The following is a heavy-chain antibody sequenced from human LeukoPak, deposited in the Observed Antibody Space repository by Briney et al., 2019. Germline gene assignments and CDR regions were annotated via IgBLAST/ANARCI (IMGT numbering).Heavy chain of an antibody. D-gene: IGHD3-3*01. CDR2: ISSSGSTI. CDR3: ARDPGDFWSGYLYYFDY. Sequence: LSLTCAVYGGSFSGYYWSWIRQAPGKGLEWVSYISSSGSTIYYADSVKGRFTISRDNAKNSLYLQMNSLRAEDTAVYYCARDPGDFWSGYLYYFDYWGQGTLVTVSS. V-gene: IGHV3-11*01. CDR1: GGSFSGYY. J-gene: IGHJ4*02.